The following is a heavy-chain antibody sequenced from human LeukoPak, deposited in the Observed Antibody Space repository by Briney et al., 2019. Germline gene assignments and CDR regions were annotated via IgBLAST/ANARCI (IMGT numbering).Heavy chain of an antibody. V-gene: IGHV4-39*07. J-gene: IGHJ3*02. CDR3: ARVQGWNPLNGPFDI. CDR2: LYYSGST. CDR1: GGSISSGSYY. Sequence: PSQTLSLTCTVSGGSISSGSYYWSWIRQPPGKGLEWIGNLYYSGSTYYNPSLKSRITISVDTSQNQVSLKLSSVTAADTAVYYCARVQGWNPLNGPFDIWGQGTMVTVSS. D-gene: IGHD1-1*01.